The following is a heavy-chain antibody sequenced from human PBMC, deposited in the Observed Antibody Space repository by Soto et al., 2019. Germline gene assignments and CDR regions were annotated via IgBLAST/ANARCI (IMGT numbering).Heavy chain of an antibody. CDR2: IIPIFGTA. D-gene: IGHD3-22*01. CDR1: GGTFSSYA. CDR3: ARARFGYDSSGYFDY. V-gene: IGHV1-69*13. J-gene: IGHJ4*02. Sequence: SVKVSCKASGGTFSSYAISWVRQAPGQGLEWMGGIIPIFGTANYAQKFQGRVTITADESTSTAYMELSSLRSEDTAVYYCARARFGYDSSGYFDYWGKGTLATASS.